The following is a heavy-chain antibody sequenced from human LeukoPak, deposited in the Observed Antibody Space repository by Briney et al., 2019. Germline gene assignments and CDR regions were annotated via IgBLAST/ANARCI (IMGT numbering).Heavy chain of an antibody. Sequence: PSESLSLTCTVSGASISSFYWSWIRPPPGKGLEFIGYVYYTGSTNYTPSLESRVTISLDTSKNEFSLKMSSVTAADTAVYYCARVPVYYGMDVWGQGTTVTVSS. CDR3: ARVPVYYGMDV. V-gene: IGHV4-59*01. J-gene: IGHJ6*02. CDR1: GASISSFY. CDR2: VYYTGST.